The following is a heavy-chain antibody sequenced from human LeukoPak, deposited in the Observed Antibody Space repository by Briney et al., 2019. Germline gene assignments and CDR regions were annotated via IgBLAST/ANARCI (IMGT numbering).Heavy chain of an antibody. CDR2: IRSKPNNYAT. CDR1: GFTFSDSA. D-gene: IGHD4/OR15-4a*01. V-gene: IGHV3-73*01. J-gene: IGHJ4*02. CDR3: TRHLIGATPFDY. Sequence: GGSLRLSCAASGFTFSDSAFHWVRQASGKGLEWVGRIRSKPNNYATAYTASVKGRFTISRDDSKNTAYLQMNSLNTEVTAMYYCTRHLIGATPFDYWGQGTLVSVSS.